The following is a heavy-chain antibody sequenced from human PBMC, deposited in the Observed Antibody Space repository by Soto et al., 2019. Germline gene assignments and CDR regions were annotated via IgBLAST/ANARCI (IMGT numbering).Heavy chain of an antibody. CDR2: ISGSGGST. CDR1: GFTFSSYA. Sequence: PGGSLRLSCAASGFTFSSYAMGWVRQATGKGLEWVSAISGSGGSTYYADSVKGRFTISRDNSKNTLYLQMNSLRAEDTAVYYCAKYLGFLEWYPRLPDHYYYGMDVWGQGTTVTVSS. J-gene: IGHJ6*02. V-gene: IGHV3-23*01. CDR3: AKYLGFLEWYPRLPDHYYYGMDV. D-gene: IGHD3-3*01.